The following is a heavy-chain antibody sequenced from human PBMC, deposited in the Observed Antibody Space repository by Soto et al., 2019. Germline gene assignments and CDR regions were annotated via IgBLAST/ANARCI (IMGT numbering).Heavy chain of an antibody. V-gene: IGHV1-18*01. D-gene: IGHD3-3*01. J-gene: IGHJ6*02. CDR2: ISAYSGDT. CDR1: GYTFTNYA. Sequence: VKLLQSGGEVRKPGASVKVSCKTSGYTFTNYAINWVRQAPGQGLQWMGWISAYSGDTKYAQRFQDRLTVTTDPSTTTAYMELRSLRSADTAVYYCARDGRAFSIFGETMDVWGQGTTVTVSS. CDR3: ARDGRAFSIFGETMDV.